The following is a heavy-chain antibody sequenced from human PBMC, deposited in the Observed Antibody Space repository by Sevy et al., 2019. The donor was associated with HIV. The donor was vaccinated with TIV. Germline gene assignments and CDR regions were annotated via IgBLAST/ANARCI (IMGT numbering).Heavy chain of an antibody. CDR3: TTGDPYNRYGYMRPYFFDY. D-gene: IGHD5-18*01. Sequence: GGSLRLSCAASGFIFSGYGMSWVRQAPGKGLEWVGRIKSKTDGGTGDYAAPVKGRFSISRDDSKNTLYLQMNSLKTEDTAVYYCTTGDPYNRYGYMRPYFFDYWGQGTLVTVSS. J-gene: IGHJ4*02. CDR1: GFIFSGYG. V-gene: IGHV3-15*01. CDR2: IKSKTDGGTG.